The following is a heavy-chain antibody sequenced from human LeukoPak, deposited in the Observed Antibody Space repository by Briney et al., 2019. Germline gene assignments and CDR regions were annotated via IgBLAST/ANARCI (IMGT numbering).Heavy chain of an antibody. J-gene: IGHJ4*02. D-gene: IGHD6-19*01. V-gene: IGHV3-23*01. CDR1: GFAFSFFA. CDR2: INANSGAT. CDR3: AKRVSAGFPPAHDF. Sequence: GGSLRLSCAASGFAFSFFAMSWLRQPPGKGLELVSTINANSGATSYAASVRGRFTISRDNSKNKLYLQLNSLRAEDTAVYYCAKRVSAGFPPAHDFWGQGTLVTVSS.